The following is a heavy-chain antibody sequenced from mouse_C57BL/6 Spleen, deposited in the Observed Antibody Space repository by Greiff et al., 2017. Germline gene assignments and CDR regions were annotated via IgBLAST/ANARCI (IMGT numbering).Heavy chain of an antibody. D-gene: IGHD4-1*01. CDR2: IHPNSGST. CDR1: GYTFTSYW. Sequence: VQLQQPGAELVKPGASVKLSCKASGYTFTSYWMHWVKQRPGQGLEWIGMIHPNSGSTNYNEKFKSKATLTADKSSSTVYMELSRLTSEDSAVYFCARWESYWYFDVWGTGTTVTVSS. J-gene: IGHJ1*03. V-gene: IGHV1-64*01. CDR3: ARWESYWYFDV.